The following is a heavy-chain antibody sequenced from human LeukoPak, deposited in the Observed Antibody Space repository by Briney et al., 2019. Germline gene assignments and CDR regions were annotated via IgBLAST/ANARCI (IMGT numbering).Heavy chain of an antibody. Sequence: SQTLSLTCTVSGGSISSGAYYWSWICQHPGKGLEWIGNIYYSGSTFYNPSLKSRLTISIDTSTNQFSLKLSSVTAADTAVYYCARDEAGIYPGYFKHWGQGTLITVSS. V-gene: IGHV4-31*03. D-gene: IGHD1-14*01. CDR1: GGSISSGAYY. J-gene: IGHJ1*01. CDR2: IYYSGST. CDR3: ARDEAGIYPGYFKH.